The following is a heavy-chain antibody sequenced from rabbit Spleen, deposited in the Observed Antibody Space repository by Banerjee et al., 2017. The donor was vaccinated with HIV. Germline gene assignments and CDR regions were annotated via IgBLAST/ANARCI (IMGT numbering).Heavy chain of an antibody. Sequence: LEESGGGLVKPGGTLTLTCKASGFSFSSSYDMCWVRQAPGKGLEWIGCIYTGNLKTYYASWANGRFTISKTSSTTVTLQMTSLTVADMATYFCARDAGSGPYIDGYFDLWGQGTLVTVS. CDR1: GFSFSSSYD. CDR3: ARDAGSGPYIDGYFDL. D-gene: IGHD8-1*01. CDR2: IYTGNLKT. J-gene: IGHJ4*01. V-gene: IGHV1S40*01.